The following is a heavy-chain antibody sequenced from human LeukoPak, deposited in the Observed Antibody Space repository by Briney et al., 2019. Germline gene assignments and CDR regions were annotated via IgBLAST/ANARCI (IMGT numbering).Heavy chain of an antibody. CDR3: ARDALDY. J-gene: IGHJ4*02. CDR1: GFTFSDYA. V-gene: IGHV3-53*01. CDR2: IYSGGST. Sequence: GGSLRLSCAASGFTFSDYAMNWVRQAPGKGLEWVSVIYSGGSTYYADSVKGRFTISRDNSKNTLYLQMNSLRAEDTAVYYCARDALDYWGQGTLVTVSS.